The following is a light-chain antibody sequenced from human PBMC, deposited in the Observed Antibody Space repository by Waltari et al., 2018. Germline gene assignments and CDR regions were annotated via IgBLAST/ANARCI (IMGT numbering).Light chain of an antibody. CDR2: EVS. CDR1: SSDVGGFDY. CDR3: SSFAGSSQML. Sequence: QSALTQPPPASGSPGQSVTIPCTGTSSDVGGFDYVSWYQQHPGKVPRLMLYEVSKRPSGVPDRFSGSKSGNTASLTVSGLQVEDEADYYCSSFAGSSQMLFGGGTKLTVL. J-gene: IGLJ2*01. V-gene: IGLV2-8*01.